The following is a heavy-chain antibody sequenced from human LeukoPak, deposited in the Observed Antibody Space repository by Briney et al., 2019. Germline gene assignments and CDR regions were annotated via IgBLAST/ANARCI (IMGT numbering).Heavy chain of an antibody. V-gene: IGHV3-74*01. CDR2: VNRDGSRT. CDR3: AMSYSSSSVVAFEI. D-gene: IGHD6-6*01. CDR1: GTTFSSFW. Sequence: GGPLRLSCAVSGTTFSSFWMHWVRQAPGKGLGWVPHVNRDGSRTTYANSVKGRFSISRDHAKNTLYLQMNSLRAEDTAVYYCAMSYSSSSVVAFEIGGQGTMVTVSS. J-gene: IGHJ3*02.